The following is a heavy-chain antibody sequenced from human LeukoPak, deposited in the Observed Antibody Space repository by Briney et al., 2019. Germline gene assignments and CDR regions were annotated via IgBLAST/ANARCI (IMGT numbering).Heavy chain of an antibody. V-gene: IGHV3-15*01. CDR1: GCTFSNAW. D-gene: IGHD3-22*01. CDR3: TTMDSSGRDV. CDR2: IKSKTDGGTT. Sequence: GGSLRLSCAASGCTFSNAWMSWVRQAPGKGLEWVGRIKSKTDGGTTDYAAPVKGRFTISRDDSKNTLFLQMKSLKSEDTAVYYCTTMDSSGRDVWGQGTTVTVSS. J-gene: IGHJ6*02.